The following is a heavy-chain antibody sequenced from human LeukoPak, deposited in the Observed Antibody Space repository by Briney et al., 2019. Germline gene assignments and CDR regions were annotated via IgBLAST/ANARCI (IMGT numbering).Heavy chain of an antibody. CDR1: GFTFSSYG. Sequence: GRSLRLSCAASGFTFSSYGMSWVRQAPGKGLEWVSAISGSGGSTYYADSVKGRFTISGDNSKNTLYLQMNSLRAEDTAVYYCAKFPTTREAIAASPLWGQGTLVTVSS. V-gene: IGHV3-23*01. D-gene: IGHD6-13*01. CDR3: AKFPTTREAIAASPL. J-gene: IGHJ4*02. CDR2: ISGSGGST.